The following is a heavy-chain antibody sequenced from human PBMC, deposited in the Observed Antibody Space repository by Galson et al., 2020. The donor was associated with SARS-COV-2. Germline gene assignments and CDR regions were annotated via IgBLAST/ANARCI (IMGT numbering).Heavy chain of an antibody. CDR2: IYTSGST. J-gene: IGHJ6*02. CDR3: AREGLDYDILRTCYYYDGMDV. CDR1: GGSISSYY. Sequence: SETLSLTCTVSGGSISSYYWSWIRQPAGNGLEWIGRIYTSGSTNYNPSLKSRVTMSVDTSKNQFSLKLSSVTAADTAVYYCAREGLDYDILRTCYYYDGMDVWGQGTTVTVSS. D-gene: IGHD3-9*01. V-gene: IGHV4-4*07.